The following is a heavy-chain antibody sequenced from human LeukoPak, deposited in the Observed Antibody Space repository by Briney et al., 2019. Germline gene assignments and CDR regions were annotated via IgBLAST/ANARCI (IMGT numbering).Heavy chain of an antibody. D-gene: IGHD3-9*01. CDR1: GGSISSSTYY. J-gene: IGHJ3*02. CDR2: IYYSGST. CDR3: ARRNLHYDILAEADAFDI. Sequence: PSETLSLTCTVSGGSISSSTYYWGWIRQPPGTGLEWIGNIYYSGSTYYNPSLKSRVTISVDTSKNQFSLKLSSVTAADTALYYCARRNLHYDILAEADAFDIWGQGTMVTVSS. V-gene: IGHV4-39*01.